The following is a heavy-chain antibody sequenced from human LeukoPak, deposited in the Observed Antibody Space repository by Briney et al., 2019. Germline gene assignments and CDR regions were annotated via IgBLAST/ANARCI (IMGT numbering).Heavy chain of an antibody. V-gene: IGHV4-38-2*02. CDR3: ARFHYYGSGTFDY. CDR2: IYHSGST. D-gene: IGHD3-10*01. J-gene: IGHJ4*02. Sequence: SETLSLTCTVSGYSISSGYYWGWIRQPPGKGLEWIGGIYHSGSTYYNPSLKSRVTISVDTSKNQFSLKLSSVTAADTAVYYCARFHYYGSGTFDYWGQGTLVTVSS. CDR1: GYSISSGYY.